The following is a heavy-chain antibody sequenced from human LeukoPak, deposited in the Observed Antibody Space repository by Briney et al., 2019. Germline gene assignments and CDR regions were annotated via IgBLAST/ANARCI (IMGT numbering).Heavy chain of an antibody. CDR3: ARTRRVAVTATHPYYFDY. CDR1: GYTFTSYY. Sequence: ASVKVSCKASGYTFTSYYMHWVRQAPGQGLEWMGIINPSGGSTSYAQKFQGRVTMTRDTSTSTVYMELSSLRSEDTAVYYCARTRRVAVTATHPYYFDYWGQGTLVTVSS. D-gene: IGHD2-21*02. CDR2: INPSGGST. J-gene: IGHJ4*02. V-gene: IGHV1-46*01.